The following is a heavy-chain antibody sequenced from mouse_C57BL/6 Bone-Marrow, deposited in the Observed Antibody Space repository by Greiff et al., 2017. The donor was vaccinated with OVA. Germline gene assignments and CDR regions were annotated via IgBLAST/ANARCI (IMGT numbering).Heavy chain of an antibody. D-gene: IGHD1-1*01. CDR3: AIALITTVVAKGYWYFDV. Sequence: QVQLQQSGAELVKPGASVKLSCKASGYTFTSYWMHWVKQRPGQGLEWIGRIHPSDSDTNYNQKFKGKATLTVDKSSSTAYMQLSSLTSEDSAVYYVAIALITTVVAKGYWYFDVWGTGTTVTVSS. J-gene: IGHJ1*03. V-gene: IGHV1-74*01. CDR1: GYTFTSYW. CDR2: IHPSDSDT.